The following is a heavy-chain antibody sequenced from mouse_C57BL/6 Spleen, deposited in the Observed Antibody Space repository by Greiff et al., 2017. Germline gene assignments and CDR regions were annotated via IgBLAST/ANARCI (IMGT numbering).Heavy chain of an antibody. J-gene: IGHJ3*01. Sequence: EVKLEESEGGLVQPGSSMKLSCTASGFTFSDYYMAWVRQVPEKGLEWVANINYDGSSTYYLDSLKGRFIISGDNAKNSLYLQMSSLKSEDRATYYGARGGVMRGGSGFAYWGQGTLVTVSA. D-gene: IGHD2-2*01. CDR2: INYDGSST. CDR3: ARGGVMRGGSGFAY. V-gene: IGHV5-16*01. CDR1: GFTFSDYY.